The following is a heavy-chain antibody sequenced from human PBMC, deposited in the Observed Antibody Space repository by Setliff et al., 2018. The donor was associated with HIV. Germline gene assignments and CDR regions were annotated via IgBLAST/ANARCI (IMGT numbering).Heavy chain of an antibody. CDR2: IYYSGIT. D-gene: IGHD6-6*01. V-gene: IGHV4-59*08. Sequence: SETLSLTCTVSGGSISSYYWSWIRQPPGKGLEWIGYIYYSGITNYNPSLKSRVTISVDTSKNQFSLKLSSVTAADTAVYYCARHVGYSSSSLDYWGQGTLVTVSS. J-gene: IGHJ4*02. CDR1: GGSISSYY. CDR3: ARHVGYSSSSLDY.